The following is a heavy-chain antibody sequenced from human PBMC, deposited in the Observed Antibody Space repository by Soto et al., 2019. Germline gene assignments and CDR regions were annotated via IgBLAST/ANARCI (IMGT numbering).Heavy chain of an antibody. V-gene: IGHV3-30-3*02. CDR2: ISYDGRVK. CDR3: AKPPDYNWNDY. J-gene: IGHJ4*02. Sequence: GGSLRLSCAASGFTFSDYPMHWVRQAPGKGLEWVAVISYDGRVKYYVDSVKGRFTISRDDSKNTLYLQMNNLRAEDTAVYYCAKPPDYNWNDYWGQGTLVTVSS. CDR1: GFTFSDYP. D-gene: IGHD1-20*01.